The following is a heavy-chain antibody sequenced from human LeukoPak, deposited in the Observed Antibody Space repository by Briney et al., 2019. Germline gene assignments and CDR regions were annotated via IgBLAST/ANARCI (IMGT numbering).Heavy chain of an antibody. CDR3: TRHEAAVAD. Sequence: QTGGSLRLSXAASGFTFSGSAMHWVCQASGKGLEWVGRIRSKANSYATAYAASVKGRFTISRDDSKNTAYLQMNSLKTEDTAMYYCTRHEAAVADWGQGTLVTVSS. CDR2: IRSKANSYAT. D-gene: IGHD6-19*01. V-gene: IGHV3-73*01. CDR1: GFTFSGSA. J-gene: IGHJ4*02.